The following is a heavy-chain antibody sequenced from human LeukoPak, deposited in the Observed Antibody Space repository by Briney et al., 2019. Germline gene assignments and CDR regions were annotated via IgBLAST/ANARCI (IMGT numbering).Heavy chain of an antibody. CDR2: FFYTGST. CDR3: ARGPYSYDSSGAFDI. V-gene: IGHV4-30-4*07. CDR1: GASITSGGFS. D-gene: IGHD3-22*01. Sequence: SETLSLTCAVSGASITSGGFSWSWIRQPPGRGLEWIGYFFYTGSTYYNPSLKSRVTISVDKSKNQFSLILSSLTAADTAVYFCARGPYSYDSSGAFDIWGQGTMVTVSS. J-gene: IGHJ3*02.